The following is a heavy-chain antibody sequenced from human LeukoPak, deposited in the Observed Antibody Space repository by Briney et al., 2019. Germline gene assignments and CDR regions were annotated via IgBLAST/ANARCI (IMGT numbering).Heavy chain of an antibody. V-gene: IGHV4-59*08. Sequence: SETLSLTCTVSGDSINSYYWSWIRQPPGKGLEWIGYIYFSGSTKYNPSIKSRVTISVDTSKNQFSLKLSSVTAADTAVYYCARSLRGYRFATDYWGQGTLVTVSS. CDR1: GDSINSYY. D-gene: IGHD5-18*01. CDR2: IYFSGST. CDR3: ARSLRGYRFATDY. J-gene: IGHJ4*02.